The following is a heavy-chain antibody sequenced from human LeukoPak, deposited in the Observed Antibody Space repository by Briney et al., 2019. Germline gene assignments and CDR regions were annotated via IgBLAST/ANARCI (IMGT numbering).Heavy chain of an antibody. CDR1: GYTFTGYY. Sequence: GASVKVSCKASGYTFTGYYMHWVRQAPGQGLEWMGWINPNSGGTNYAQKFQGRVTMTRETSISTAYMELSRLRSDDTAVYYCARRFGSGNTLDYWGQGTLVTVSS. CDR2: INPNSGGT. D-gene: IGHD3-10*01. J-gene: IGHJ4*02. V-gene: IGHV1-2*02. CDR3: ARRFGSGNTLDY.